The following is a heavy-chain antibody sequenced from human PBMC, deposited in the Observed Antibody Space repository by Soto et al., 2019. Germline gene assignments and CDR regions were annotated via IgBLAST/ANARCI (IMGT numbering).Heavy chain of an antibody. J-gene: IGHJ4*02. CDR1: GFNFSSYW. V-gene: IGHV3-74*01. CDR2: IKNDGSST. CDR3: ARVTTGGRLSDRFHYFDY. D-gene: IGHD6-25*01. Sequence: EVQLVESGGGLVQPGGSLRLSCAAAGFNFSSYWMHWVRQAPGKGLVWVSRIKNDGSSTNYADSVKGRFIISRDNAKNTVYLQMNSLRAEDTAVYFCARVTTGGRLSDRFHYFDYWGQGALVTVSS.